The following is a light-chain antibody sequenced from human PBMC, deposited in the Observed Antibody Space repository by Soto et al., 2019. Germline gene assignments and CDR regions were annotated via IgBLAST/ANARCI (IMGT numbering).Light chain of an antibody. Sequence: QSVLTQPPSVSGAPGQRVTISCTGSSSNIGAGYDVHWYQQLPGTAPKLLIYGNNNRPSGVPDRFSGSKSGTSASLAITGLQADDEADYCCQSYDSRLSAWVFGGGTKLTVL. CDR3: QSYDSRLSAWV. CDR1: SSNIGAGYD. J-gene: IGLJ3*02. CDR2: GNN. V-gene: IGLV1-40*01.